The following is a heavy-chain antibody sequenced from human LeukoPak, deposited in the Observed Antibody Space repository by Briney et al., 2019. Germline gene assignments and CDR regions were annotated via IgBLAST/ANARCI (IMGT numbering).Heavy chain of an antibody. V-gene: IGHV4-4*07. CDR3: ARGHRYSYTH. CDR2: IYTSGST. J-gene: IGHJ4*02. Sequence: SETLSLTCTVSGDSISGYFWSWIRQPAGKGLEWIGRIYTSGSTNYNPSLKSRVTMSVDTSKNHFSLNLSSVTAADTAVYYCARGHRYSYTHRGQGTLVTVSS. D-gene: IGHD5-18*01. CDR1: GDSISGYF.